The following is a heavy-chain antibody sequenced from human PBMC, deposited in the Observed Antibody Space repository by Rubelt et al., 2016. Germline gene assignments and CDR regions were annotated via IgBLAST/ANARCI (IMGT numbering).Heavy chain of an antibody. CDR1: SFS. D-gene: IGHD5-12*01. Sequence: SFSMSWVRQVPGKGLEWVSWISTSGSTIFYADSVKGRFTISRDNARDNTKSSLYLQMDSLRADDTAVYYCARSWNSDYDLNYWGQGTLVTVSS. CDR2: ISTSGSTI. CDR3: ARSWNSDYDLNY. V-gene: IGHV3-48*01. J-gene: IGHJ4*02.